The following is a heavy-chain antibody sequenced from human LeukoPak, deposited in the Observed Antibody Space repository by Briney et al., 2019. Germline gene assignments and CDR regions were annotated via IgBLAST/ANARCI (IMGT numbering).Heavy chain of an antibody. D-gene: IGHD6-19*01. CDR1: GYSFPGYW. J-gene: IGHJ5*02. Sequence: GESLKISCKCRGYSFPGYWIGRVRQMPGKGLEWMGIIYPGDSDTRYSPSFQGQVTISVDKSINTAYLQWSSLKASDTAIYYCVRRMKDSSCWYNWFDPWGQGTLVTVSS. V-gene: IGHV5-51*01. CDR3: VRRMKDSSCWYNWFDP. CDR2: IYPGDSDT.